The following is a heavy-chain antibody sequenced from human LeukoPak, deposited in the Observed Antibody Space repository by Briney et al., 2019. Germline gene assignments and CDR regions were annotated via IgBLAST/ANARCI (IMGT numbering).Heavy chain of an antibody. CDR2: IYHSGST. V-gene: IGHV4-34*01. D-gene: IGHD1-1*01. Sequence: SETLSLTCAVYGGSFTGYYWNWIRQPPGKGLEWIGEIYHSGSTNYNPSLKSRVTISVDRSKNQFSLKLSSVTAADTAVYYCARGTGYWGQGTLVTVSS. CDR1: GGSFTGYY. J-gene: IGHJ4*02. CDR3: ARGTGY.